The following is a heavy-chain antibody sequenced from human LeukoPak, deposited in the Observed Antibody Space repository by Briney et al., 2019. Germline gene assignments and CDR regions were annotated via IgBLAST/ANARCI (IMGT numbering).Heavy chain of an antibody. CDR3: ASGGIAARPYDY. CDR1: GFTFSSYA. Sequence: GSLRLSCAASGFTFSSYAMSWIRQPPGKGLEWIGEINHSGSTNYNPSLKSRVTISVDTSKNQFSLKLSSVTAADTAVYYCASGGIAARPYDYWGQGTLVTVSS. D-gene: IGHD6-6*01. V-gene: IGHV4-34*01. CDR2: INHSGST. J-gene: IGHJ4*02.